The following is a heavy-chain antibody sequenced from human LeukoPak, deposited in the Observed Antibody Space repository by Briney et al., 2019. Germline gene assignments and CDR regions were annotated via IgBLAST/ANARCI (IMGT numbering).Heavy chain of an antibody. CDR3: ARASPFWSGYRDAFDI. Sequence: WASVKVSCKASGYTFTVYYMHWVRHAPGQGLEGMGWITPNSGGTNYAQKFQGRVTMTRVTSISTAYMELSRLRSDDTAVYYCARASPFWSGYRDAFDIWGQGTMVTVSS. V-gene: IGHV1-2*02. D-gene: IGHD3-3*01. J-gene: IGHJ3*02. CDR2: ITPNSGGT. CDR1: GYTFTVYY.